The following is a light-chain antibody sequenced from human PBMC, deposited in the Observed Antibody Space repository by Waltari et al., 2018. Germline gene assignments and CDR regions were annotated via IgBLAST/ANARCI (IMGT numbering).Light chain of an antibody. CDR1: QSVDNQ. Sequence: EIVLTQSPATLSLSPGERATLSCRASQSVDNQLAWYQQKPGQAPRLLIYDAYNRATGIPARFSGSGSGTDFTLTISSLEPEDFALYYCQQRSHWPPGFGGGTKVEIK. CDR3: QQRSHWPPG. CDR2: DAY. V-gene: IGKV3-11*01. J-gene: IGKJ4*01.